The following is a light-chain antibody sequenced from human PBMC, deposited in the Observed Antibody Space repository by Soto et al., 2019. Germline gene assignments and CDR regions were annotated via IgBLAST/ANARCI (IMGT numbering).Light chain of an antibody. CDR3: AAWDDTLSGSYV. CDR1: SSNIGSNY. CDR2: RNN. J-gene: IGLJ1*01. Sequence: QSVLTQPPSASGTPGRRVTISCSGSSSNIGSNYVYWYQQLPGTAPKLLIYRNNQRPSGVPDRFSGSKSGTSASLAISGLRSEDEADYYCAAWDDTLSGSYVFGTGTKFPVL. V-gene: IGLV1-47*01.